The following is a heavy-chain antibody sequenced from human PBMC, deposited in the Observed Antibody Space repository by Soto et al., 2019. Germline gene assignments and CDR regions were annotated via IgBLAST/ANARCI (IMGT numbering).Heavy chain of an antibody. D-gene: IGHD3-3*01. CDR1: GFSLSTSGVG. Sequence: QITLKESGPTLVKPTQTLTLTCTFSGFSLSTSGVGVGWIRQPPGKALEWLALIYWDDDKRYSPSLKSRLTITKDTSKNQVVLTMTNMDPVDTATYYCALYLERKSYYYYYYGMDVWGQGTTVTVSS. CDR2: IYWDDDK. CDR3: ALYLERKSYYYYYYGMDV. J-gene: IGHJ6*02. V-gene: IGHV2-5*02.